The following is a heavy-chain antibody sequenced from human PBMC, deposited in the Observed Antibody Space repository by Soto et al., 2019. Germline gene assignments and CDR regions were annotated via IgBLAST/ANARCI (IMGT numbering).Heavy chain of an antibody. Sequence: GGSLRLSCSASGFTFSSYAMHWVRQAPGKGLEYVSAISSNGGSTYYADSVKGRFTISRDNSKNTLYLQMSSLRAEDTAVYYCVISGYSSGWDAAFDIWGQGTMVTVSS. CDR2: ISSNGGST. CDR3: VISGYSSGWDAAFDI. CDR1: GFTFSSYA. D-gene: IGHD6-19*01. J-gene: IGHJ3*02. V-gene: IGHV3-64D*08.